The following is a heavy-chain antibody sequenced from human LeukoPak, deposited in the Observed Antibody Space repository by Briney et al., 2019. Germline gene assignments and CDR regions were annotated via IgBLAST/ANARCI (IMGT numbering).Heavy chain of an antibody. J-gene: IGHJ1*01. CDR3: ARGGSYYDSSGYKDYEYFQH. Sequence: SETLSLTCTVSGGSFSSGLYYWTCIRQPAGKGLEWIGRIYISGSTNYNPSLKSRVTISRDTSKNEFSLKLSSVTAADTAVYYCARGGSYYDSSGYKDYEYFQHWGQGTLVTVSS. V-gene: IGHV4-61*02. CDR1: GGSFSSGLYY. D-gene: IGHD3-22*01. CDR2: IYISGST.